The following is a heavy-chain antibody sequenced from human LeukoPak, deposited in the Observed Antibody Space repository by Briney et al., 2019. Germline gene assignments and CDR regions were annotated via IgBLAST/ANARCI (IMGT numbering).Heavy chain of an antibody. Sequence: GGSLRLSCAASGLAVTRNYMSWVRQAPGKGLEWVSLTYAAGTPYYADSVKGRFTISSDSSKNTLYLQMDSLRADDTAVYYCARFGQQVGAFQDGSFDYWGQGILVSVSS. V-gene: IGHV3-53*01. CDR3: ARFGQQVGAFQDGSFDY. CDR2: TYAAGTP. J-gene: IGHJ4*02. CDR1: GLAVTRNY. D-gene: IGHD1-26*01.